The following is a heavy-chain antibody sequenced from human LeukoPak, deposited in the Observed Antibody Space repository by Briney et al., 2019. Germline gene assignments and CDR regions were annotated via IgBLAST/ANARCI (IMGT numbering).Heavy chain of an antibody. Sequence: GGSLRLSCAASGFTFGSYAMHWVRQAPGKGLEWVAVISYSGSNKYYADSVKGRFTISRDNSKNTLYLQMNSLRAEDTAVYYCAKERRDFWSGYYRESPYYFDYWGQGTLVTVSS. CDR1: GFTFGSYA. CDR3: AKERRDFWSGYYRESPYYFDY. D-gene: IGHD3-3*01. J-gene: IGHJ4*02. V-gene: IGHV3-30-3*01. CDR2: ISYSGSNK.